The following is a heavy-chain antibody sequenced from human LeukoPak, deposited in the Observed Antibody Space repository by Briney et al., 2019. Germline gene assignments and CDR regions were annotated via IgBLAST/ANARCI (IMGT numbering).Heavy chain of an antibody. D-gene: IGHD3-22*01. Sequence: PGGSLRLSCAASGFTFSIYAMSWVRQAPGKGLQWVSSITSSGDGTYYADSVKGRFTISRDNSESMLYLQMNSLRVEDTAVYFCAKDRPNYYGSNGHYYRRDGDYWGQGTLVTVSS. CDR3: AKDRPNYYGSNGHYYRRDGDY. CDR1: GFTFSIYA. J-gene: IGHJ4*02. V-gene: IGHV3-23*01. CDR2: ITSSGDGT.